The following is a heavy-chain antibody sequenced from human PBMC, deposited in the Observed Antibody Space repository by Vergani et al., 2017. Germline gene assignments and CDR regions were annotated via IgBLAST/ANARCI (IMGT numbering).Heavy chain of an antibody. CDR3: ARVNTETNGHLYYYYYMDV. CDR1: GGSFTSYH. CDR2: IDHTGRP. V-gene: IGHV4-34*01. D-gene: IGHD4-11*01. Sequence: QVQLQQWGGGLLKPSETLSLTCVVNGGSFTSYHWTWIRQSPGEGLEWVGDIDHTGRPDYNPSLKSRLTMSVAKSRNQFSLTLKSVTATDTAIYFCARVNTETNGHLYYYYYMDVWGQGTAVTVS. J-gene: IGHJ6*03.